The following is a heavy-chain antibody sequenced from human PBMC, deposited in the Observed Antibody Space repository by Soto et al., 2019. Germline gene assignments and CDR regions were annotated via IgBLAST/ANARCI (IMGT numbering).Heavy chain of an antibody. J-gene: IGHJ6*02. V-gene: IGHV3-30-3*01. CDR1: GFTFSSYA. CDR3: ARDELYCSSTSCYYYCMDV. Sequence: GGSLRLSCAASGFTFSSYAMHWVRQAPGKGLEWVAVISYDGSNKYYADSVKGRFTISRDNSKNTLYLQMNSLRAEDTAVYYCARDELYCSSTSCYYYCMDVWGQGTTVTVSS. D-gene: IGHD2-2*01. CDR2: ISYDGSNK.